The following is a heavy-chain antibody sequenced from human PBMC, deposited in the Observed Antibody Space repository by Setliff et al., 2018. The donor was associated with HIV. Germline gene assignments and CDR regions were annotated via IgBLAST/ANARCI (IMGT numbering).Heavy chain of an antibody. D-gene: IGHD2-2*01. V-gene: IGHV4-4*01. CDR2: IYHSEYT. CDR1: GGSISSDNW. J-gene: IGHJ6*02. Sequence: SETLSLTCAVSGGSISSDNWWTWVRQPPGKGLEWIGEIYHSEYTNYNASLKSRVSMSVDKSKNQFSLKLTSVTAADTAVYCCARGHCSGTNCYGVDYYGMDVWGQGTTVTV. CDR3: ARGHCSGTNCYGVDYYGMDV.